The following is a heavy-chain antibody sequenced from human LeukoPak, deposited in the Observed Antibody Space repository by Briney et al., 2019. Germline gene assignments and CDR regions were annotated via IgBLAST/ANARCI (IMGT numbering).Heavy chain of an antibody. CDR2: IFYSGST. CDR3: ARRTRWGVTAGSFDY. V-gene: IGHV4-39*01. Sequence: SETLSLTCTVSDGSISSSRYYWGWIRQPPGKGLEWIGNIFYSGSTYYNSSLKSRVTISVDTSKNQFSLKLSSVTAADTAVYYCARRTRWGVTAGSFDYWGQGTLVTVSS. D-gene: IGHD2-21*02. CDR1: DGSISSSRYY. J-gene: IGHJ4*02.